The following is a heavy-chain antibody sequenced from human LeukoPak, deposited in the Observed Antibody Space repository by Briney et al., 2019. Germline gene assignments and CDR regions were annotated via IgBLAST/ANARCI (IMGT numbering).Heavy chain of an antibody. J-gene: IGHJ4*02. D-gene: IGHD5-18*01. V-gene: IGHV3-30*18. CDR3: AKNTAMAQYYFDY. CDR2: ISYDGSNK. Sequence: PGRSLRLSCAASGFTFSSYGMHWVRQAPGKGLEWVAVISYDGSNKYYADSVKGRFTISRDNSKNTLYLQMNSLRAEGTAVYYCAKNTAMAQYYFDYWGQGTLVTVSS. CDR1: GFTFSSYG.